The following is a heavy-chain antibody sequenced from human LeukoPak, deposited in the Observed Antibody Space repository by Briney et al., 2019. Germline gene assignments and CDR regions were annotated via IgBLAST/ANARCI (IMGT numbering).Heavy chain of an antibody. Sequence: SETLSLTCAVYGGSFSGYYWSGIRQPPAKGLEWIGEINHSGSTNYNPSLKSRVTISVDTSKNQYSLKLSSVTAPDTAVYYCARCRDQRRSSGRYERYYYGMDVWGKGTTVTVSS. CDR1: GGSFSGYY. J-gene: IGHJ6*04. CDR2: INHSGST. CDR3: ARCRDQRRSSGRYERYYYGMDV. V-gene: IGHV4-34*01. D-gene: IGHD6-19*01.